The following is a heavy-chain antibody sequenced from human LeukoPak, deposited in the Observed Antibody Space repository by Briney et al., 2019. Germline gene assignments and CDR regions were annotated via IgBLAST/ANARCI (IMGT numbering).Heavy chain of an antibody. CDR3: TRRPVTTYSNYGFPDY. CDR1: GGSFNRNSYY. D-gene: IGHD4-11*01. J-gene: IGHJ4*02. Sequence: SETLSLTCTVSGGSFNRNSYYWDWIRQPPGRGLEWIGGISYIGLTHYNPSLESRVTLSVDTSKRHFYLRLTSVTAADTSMYSCTRRPVTTYSNYGFPDYWGRGTLVTVSS. V-gene: IGHV4-39*02. CDR2: ISYIGLT.